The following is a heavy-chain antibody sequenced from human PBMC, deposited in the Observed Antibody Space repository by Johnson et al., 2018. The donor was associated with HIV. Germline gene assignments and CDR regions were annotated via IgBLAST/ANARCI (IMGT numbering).Heavy chain of an antibody. D-gene: IGHD4-17*01. V-gene: IGHV3-13*01. J-gene: IGHJ3*02. Sequence: VQLVESGGGLVKPGGSLRLSCAASGFTFSSYDMHWVRQATGKGLEWVSAIGTAGDTYYPGSVKGRFTISRENAKNSLYLQMNSLRAGDTAVYYCARELEFGDLRKNDAFDIWGQGTMVTVSS. CDR3: ARELEFGDLRKNDAFDI. CDR1: GFTFSSYD. CDR2: IGTAGDT.